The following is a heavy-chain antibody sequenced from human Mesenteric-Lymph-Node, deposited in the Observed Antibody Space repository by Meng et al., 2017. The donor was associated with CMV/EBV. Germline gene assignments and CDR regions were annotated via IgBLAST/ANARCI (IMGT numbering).Heavy chain of an antibody. V-gene: IGHV1-18*01. Sequence: QDSGYTFPSYGIIWVRQAPGQGLGWMGWISAYPGNTNYAQQFQGRVTMTTDTSTRTAYMELRSLRSDDTAVYYCARDSGPYSSPDYWGQGTLVTVSS. CDR3: ARDSGPYSSPDY. CDR1: GYTFPSYG. J-gene: IGHJ4*02. D-gene: IGHD6-13*01. CDR2: ISAYPGNT.